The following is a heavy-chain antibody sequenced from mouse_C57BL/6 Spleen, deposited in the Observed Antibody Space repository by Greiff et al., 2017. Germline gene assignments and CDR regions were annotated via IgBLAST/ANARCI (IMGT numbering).Heavy chain of an antibody. J-gene: IGHJ2*01. CDR3: ARKDYDGYYKGY. Sequence: QVTLQESGPGILQPSPTLSLTCSFSGFSLSTFGMGVVWLRPPPGKGLEWLAHTWWGDDKYYNPALKSPLTISKDTSKSPVFLKIANVDTADTATYYCARKDYDGYYKGYWGQGTTLTVSS. CDR1: GFSLSTFGMG. CDR2: TWWGDDK. V-gene: IGHV8-8*01. D-gene: IGHD2-3*01.